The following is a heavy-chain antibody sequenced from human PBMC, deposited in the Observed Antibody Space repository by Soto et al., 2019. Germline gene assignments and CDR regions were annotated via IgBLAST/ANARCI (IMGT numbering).Heavy chain of an antibody. CDR1: GFTFSSYS. V-gene: IGHV3-30-3*01. CDR2: ISYDGSNK. D-gene: IGHD3-22*01. Sequence: GGSLRLSCAASGFTFSSYSMHWVRQAPGKGLEWVAVISYDGSNKYYADSVKGRFTISRDNSKNTLYLQMNSLRAEDTAVYYCARGGSLRDSIGYWGQGTLVTVSS. J-gene: IGHJ4*02. CDR3: ARGGSLRDSIGY.